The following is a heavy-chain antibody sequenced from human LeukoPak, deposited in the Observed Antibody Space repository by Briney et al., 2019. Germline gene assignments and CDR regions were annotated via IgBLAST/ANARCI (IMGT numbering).Heavy chain of an antibody. CDR3: AKDTHYGGQWLVPDY. J-gene: IGHJ4*02. D-gene: IGHD6-19*01. CDR1: GFTFSSYA. Sequence: HPGGSLRLSCAASGFTFSSYAMSWVRQAPGKGLEWVSSISGSGGSTYYADSVKGRFTISRDNSKNTLHLQMNSLRAEDTAVYYCAKDTHYGGQWLVPDYWGQGTLVTVSS. CDR2: ISGSGGST. V-gene: IGHV3-23*01.